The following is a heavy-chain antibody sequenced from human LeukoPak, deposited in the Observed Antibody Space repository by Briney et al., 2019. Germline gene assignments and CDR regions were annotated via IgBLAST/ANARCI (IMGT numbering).Heavy chain of an antibody. D-gene: IGHD2-2*01. CDR1: GFTFSSYA. V-gene: IGHV3-64D*06. CDR2: ISSNGGST. Sequence: GGSLRLSCSASGFTFSSYAMHWVRQAPGKGLEYVSAISSNGGSTYYADSVKDRFTISRDNSKNALYLQMSSLGAEDTAVYYCVKPGYGSSWFHYWGRGALVTVSS. J-gene: IGHJ4*02. CDR3: VKPGYGSSWFHY.